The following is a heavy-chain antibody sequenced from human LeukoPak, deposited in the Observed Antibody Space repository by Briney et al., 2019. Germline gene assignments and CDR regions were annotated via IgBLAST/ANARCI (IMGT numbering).Heavy chain of an antibody. V-gene: IGHV3-11*01. D-gene: IGHD5-18*01. CDR2: ISGNDPTI. CDR1: GFTFSDYY. J-gene: IGHJ4*02. Sequence: PGGSLRLSCTASGFTFSDYYMSWIRQAPGKGLEWVSFISGNDPTIYYADSVKGRFTVSRDNAENSLFLQMNSLRVEDTAVYYCARVSSSGYGVSSGLFYWGQGTLVTVSS. CDR3: ARVSSSGYGVSSGLFY.